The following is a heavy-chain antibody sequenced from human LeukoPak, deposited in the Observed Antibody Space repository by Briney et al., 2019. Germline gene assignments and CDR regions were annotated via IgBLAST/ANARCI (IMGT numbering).Heavy chain of an antibody. CDR2: ISAYNGNT. CDR3: ARWLARHDSSGTSYWFDP. V-gene: IGHV1-18*01. CDR1: RYTFTSYG. J-gene: IGHJ5*02. D-gene: IGHD3-22*01. Sequence: ASVKVSCKASRYTFTSYGISWVRQAPGQGLEWMGWISAYNGNTNYAQKLQGRVTMTTDTSTSTAYMELRSLRSDDTAVYYCARWLARHDSSGTSYWFDPWGQGTLVTVSS.